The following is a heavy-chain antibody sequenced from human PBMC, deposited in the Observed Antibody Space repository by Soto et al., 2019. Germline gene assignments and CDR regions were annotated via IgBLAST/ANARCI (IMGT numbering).Heavy chain of an antibody. CDR2: ISSSSSTI. V-gene: IGHV3-48*01. Sequence: GGSLRLSCAASGFTFSSYSMNWVRQAPGKGLEWVSYISSSSSTIYYADSVKGRFTISRDNAKNSLYLQMNSLRAEDTAVYYCAKDSYGDYNAFDIWGLENMVTVSS. CDR1: GFTFSSYS. CDR3: AKDSYGDYNAFDI. J-gene: IGHJ3*02. D-gene: IGHD4-17*01.